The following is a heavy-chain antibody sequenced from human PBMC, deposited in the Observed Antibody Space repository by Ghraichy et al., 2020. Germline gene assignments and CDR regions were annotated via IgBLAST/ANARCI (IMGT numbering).Heavy chain of an antibody. CDR3: ARGDYYDSSGYYY. CDR2: IYYSGST. V-gene: IGHV4-59*08. Sequence: GSLRLSCTVSGGSISSYYWSWIRQPPGKGLEWIGYIYYSGSTNYNPSLKSRVTISVDTSKNQFSLKLSSVTAADTAVYYCARGDYYDSSGYYYWGQGTLVTVSS. D-gene: IGHD3-22*01. CDR1: GGSISSYY. J-gene: IGHJ4*02.